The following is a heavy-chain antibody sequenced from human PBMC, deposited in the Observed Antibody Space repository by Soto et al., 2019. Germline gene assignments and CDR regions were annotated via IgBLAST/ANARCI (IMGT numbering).Heavy chain of an antibody. Sequence: GGSLRLSCAASGFTVSSNYMSWVRQAPGKGLEWVSVIYSGGSTYYADPVKGRFTISRDNSKNTLYLQMNSLRAEDTAVYYCARARDNWAAAFDYWGQGTLVTVSS. V-gene: IGHV3-53*01. CDR3: ARARDNWAAAFDY. J-gene: IGHJ4*02. D-gene: IGHD6-13*01. CDR1: GFTVSSNY. CDR2: IYSGGST.